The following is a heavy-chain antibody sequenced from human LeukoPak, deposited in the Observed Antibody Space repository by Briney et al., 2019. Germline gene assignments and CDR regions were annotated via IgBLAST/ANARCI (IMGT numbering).Heavy chain of an antibody. V-gene: IGHV1-8*01. CDR2: MNPNSGNT. J-gene: IGHJ3*02. CDR1: GYTFTSYD. Sequence: ASVKVSCKASGYTFTSYDINWVRRATGQGLEWMGWMNPNSGNTGYAQKFQGRVTMTRNTSISTAYMELSSLRSEDTAVYYCARPGVGDDAFDIWGQGTMVTVSS. D-gene: IGHD3-10*01. CDR3: ARPGVGDDAFDI.